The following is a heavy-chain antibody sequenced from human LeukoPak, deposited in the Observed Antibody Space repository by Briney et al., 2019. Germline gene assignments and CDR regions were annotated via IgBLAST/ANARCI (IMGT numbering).Heavy chain of an antibody. Sequence: GAPLKISSNGSGSXFATYWICWVRRMPGKGVEWMGTIYPGDSDTRYSPSFQGQVTISADKSLSTAFLQWGSLKASDTAMYYCARPSSAGSYVDAFDILGQGTMVTVSS. V-gene: IGHV5-51*01. CDR1: GSXFATYW. J-gene: IGHJ3*02. D-gene: IGHD2-15*01. CDR2: IYPGDSDT. CDR3: ARPSSAGSYVDAFDI.